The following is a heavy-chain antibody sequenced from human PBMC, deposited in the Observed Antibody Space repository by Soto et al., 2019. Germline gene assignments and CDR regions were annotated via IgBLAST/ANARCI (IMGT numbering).Heavy chain of an antibody. D-gene: IGHD6-13*01. Sequence: PSQTLSLTCAISGDSVSRNSAAWNWIRQSPSRGLEWLGRTYYRCKWYNYYAVSVKSRITIKPDTSKNQFSLQLNSVTPEETAAYYCARPGPYSSSWYIYWFNPSGQGTMVTVSS. CDR2: TYYRCKWYN. V-gene: IGHV6-1*01. J-gene: IGHJ5*02. CDR1: GDSVSRNSAA. CDR3: ARPGPYSSSWYIYWFNP.